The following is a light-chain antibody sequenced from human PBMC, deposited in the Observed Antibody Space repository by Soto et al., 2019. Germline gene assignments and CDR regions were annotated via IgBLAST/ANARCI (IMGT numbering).Light chain of an antibody. V-gene: IGLV2-14*01. J-gene: IGLJ1*01. CDR3: SSDTSSSIAYV. CDR2: EVS. CDR1: SSDVGGYNY. Sequence: QSALTQPASVSGSPGQSITISCTGTSSDVGGYNYVSWYQQHPGKAPKLMIYEVSNRPAGVSNRFSGAKSGNTASLTISGSQAEDEADYYCSSDTSSSIAYVFGTGTTVTVL.